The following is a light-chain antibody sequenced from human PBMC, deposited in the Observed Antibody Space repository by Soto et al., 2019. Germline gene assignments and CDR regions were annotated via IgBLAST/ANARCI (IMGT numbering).Light chain of an antibody. CDR3: QHYNSYPWT. J-gene: IGKJ1*01. V-gene: IGKV1-5*01. Sequence: DIQMTQSPSTLSASIGDRVTITCRASQTINNWLAWYQQKPGKAPNLLIYHASNLETGVPSRFSGSAFGTEFTLTISSLQPDDFATYYRQHYNSYPWTFGQGTKVDIK. CDR1: QTINNW. CDR2: HAS.